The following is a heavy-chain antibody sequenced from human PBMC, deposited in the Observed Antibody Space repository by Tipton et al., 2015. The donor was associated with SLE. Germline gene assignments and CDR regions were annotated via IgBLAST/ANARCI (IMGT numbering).Heavy chain of an antibody. Sequence: GSLRLSCAASGFTFSSYAMSWVRQAPGKGLEWVSAISGSGGNTYYADSVKGRFTISRDNSKNTLYLQMNSLRAEDTAVYYCARVRGGGRAIFGVVGAFDIWGQGTMVTVSS. CDR1: GFTFSSYA. J-gene: IGHJ3*02. V-gene: IGHV3-23*01. CDR2: ISGSGGNT. CDR3: ARVRGGGRAIFGVVGAFDI. D-gene: IGHD3-3*01.